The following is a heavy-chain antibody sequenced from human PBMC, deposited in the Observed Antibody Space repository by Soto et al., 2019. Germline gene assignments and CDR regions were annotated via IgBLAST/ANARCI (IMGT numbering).Heavy chain of an antibody. CDR1: GGTFSSYA. D-gene: IGHD6-13*01. CDR2: IIPIFGTA. CDR3: ARDQGDSSWQVPYYFDY. J-gene: IGHJ4*02. Sequence: SVKVSCKASGGTFSSYAISWVRQAPGQGLEWMGGIIPIFGTANYAQKFQGRVTITADESTSTAYMELSSLRSEGTAVYYCARDQGDSSWQVPYYFDYWGQGTLVTRLL. V-gene: IGHV1-69*13.